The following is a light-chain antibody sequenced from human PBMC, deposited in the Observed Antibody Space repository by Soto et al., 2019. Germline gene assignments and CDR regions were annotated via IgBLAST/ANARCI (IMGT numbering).Light chain of an antibody. CDR1: SSDIGSYNL. CDR2: EGS. V-gene: IGLV2-23*01. J-gene: IGLJ1*01. CDR3: CSYASGGTYV. Sequence: QSALTQPASVSGSPGQSITISCTGTSSDIGSYNLVSWYQQHPGKAPKLMIYEGSKRPAGVSDRLSGSRSGNTASLTISGLQAEDEADYYCCSYASGGTYVFGTGTK.